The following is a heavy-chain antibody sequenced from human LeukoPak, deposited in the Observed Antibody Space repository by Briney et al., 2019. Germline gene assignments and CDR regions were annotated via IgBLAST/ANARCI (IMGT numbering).Heavy chain of an antibody. Sequence: GGSLRLSCAASGFTFVSYAMTWVRQAPGKGLEWVSAINGGGDTTYYADSMKGRFTISRDKSKNTMYLQMNSLRAEDTALYYCAKALDTYGYMRFDFWGQGTLVTVSS. V-gene: IGHV3-23*01. CDR1: GFTFVSYA. D-gene: IGHD5-18*01. CDR3: AKALDTYGYMRFDF. J-gene: IGHJ4*02. CDR2: INGGGDTT.